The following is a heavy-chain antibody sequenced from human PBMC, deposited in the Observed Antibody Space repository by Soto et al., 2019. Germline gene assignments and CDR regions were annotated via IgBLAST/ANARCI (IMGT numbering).Heavy chain of an antibody. J-gene: IGHJ3*02. CDR1: GGSFSTYY. CDR3: ARGGSNDWQVAFDI. D-gene: IGHD3-9*01. CDR2: INHSGNN. V-gene: IGHV4-34*01. Sequence: LSLTCVVSGGSFSTYYYNWIRRSPGKGLEWIGEINHSGNNNYSPSLKSRVTMSLDTSKNQFSLKLTSVTAADTAVYYCARGGSNDWQVAFDIWGQGTMVTVSS.